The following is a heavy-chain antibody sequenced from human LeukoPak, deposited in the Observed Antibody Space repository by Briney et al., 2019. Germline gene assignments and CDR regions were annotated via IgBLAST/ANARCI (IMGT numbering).Heavy chain of an antibody. D-gene: IGHD3-3*01. CDR1: GGSFSGYY. CDR2: VNHSGST. CDR3: ARVFLAGFDP. Sequence: SETLSLTCAVYGGSFSGYYWSWIRQPPGKGLEWIGEVNHSGSTNYNPSLKSRVTISVDTSKNQFSLKLSSVTAADTAVYYCARVFLAGFDPWGQGTLVTVSS. V-gene: IGHV4-34*01. J-gene: IGHJ5*02.